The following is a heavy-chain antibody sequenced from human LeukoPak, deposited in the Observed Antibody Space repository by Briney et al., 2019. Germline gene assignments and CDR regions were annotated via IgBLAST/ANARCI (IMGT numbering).Heavy chain of an antibody. CDR3: ARPTMSGGYPLLFKY. V-gene: IGHV4-31*02. Sequence: TLSLTRTVFDVSFSNLCYFWSWIRQRPGKGLEWIDYVSHTGPTSYNPALKSRHNISIDTPKHPFSAKQNSVTAPDTAVYFCARPTMSGGYPLLFKYWGQGALVTVSS. CDR2: VSHTGPT. D-gene: IGHD5-12*01. CDR1: DVSFSNLCYF. J-gene: IGHJ4*02.